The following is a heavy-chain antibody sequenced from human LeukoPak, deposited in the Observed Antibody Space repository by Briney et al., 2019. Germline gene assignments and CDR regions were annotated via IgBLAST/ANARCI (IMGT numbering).Heavy chain of an antibody. J-gene: IGHJ6*02. Sequence: GGSLRLSCAASGLTFSSYAMNWVRQAPGKGLEWVAVISYDGSNKYYADSVKGRFTISRDNSKNTLYLQMNSLRAEDTAVYYCARDFTMAEGWYYGMDGWGQGTTVTVSS. V-gene: IGHV3-30-3*01. D-gene: IGHD3-10*01. CDR3: ARDFTMAEGWYYGMDG. CDR1: GLTFSSYA. CDR2: ISYDGSNK.